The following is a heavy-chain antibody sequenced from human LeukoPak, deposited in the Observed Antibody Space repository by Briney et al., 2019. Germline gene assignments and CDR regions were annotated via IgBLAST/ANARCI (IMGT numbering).Heavy chain of an antibody. V-gene: IGHV3-7*04. Sequence: GGSLRLSCVASGFPFSSYWMTWVRQAPGKGLECVANIKQDGSKKSYVDSVKGRFTISRDNAKNSLYLQMNSLRAEDTAIYYCTRVGYIDEGIDYWGQGTLVTVSS. J-gene: IGHJ4*02. D-gene: IGHD5-24*01. CDR3: TRVGYIDEGIDY. CDR2: IKQDGSKK. CDR1: GFPFSSYW.